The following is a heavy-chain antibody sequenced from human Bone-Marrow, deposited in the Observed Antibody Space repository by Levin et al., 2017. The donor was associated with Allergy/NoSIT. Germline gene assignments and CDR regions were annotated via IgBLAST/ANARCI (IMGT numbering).Heavy chain of an antibody. CDR2: IWHDGNDI. J-gene: IGHJ6*02. CDR3: ARDRLEYCSGASCYGLDV. Sequence: SGGSLRLSCAASGFIFSTYGMHWVRQAPGKGLEWVAVIWHDGNDIFYSDSVKGRFTISRDNGESMLFLQMNSLRAEDTGVYYCARDRLEYCSGASCYGLDVWGQGTTVTVSS. D-gene: IGHD6-19*01. CDR1: GFIFSTYG. V-gene: IGHV3-33*01.